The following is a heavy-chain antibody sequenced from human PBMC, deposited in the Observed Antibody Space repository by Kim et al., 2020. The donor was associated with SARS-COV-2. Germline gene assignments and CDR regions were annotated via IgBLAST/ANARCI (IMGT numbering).Heavy chain of an antibody. V-gene: IGHV4-34*01. J-gene: IGHJ4*01. CDR3: ARVYYDSSGYYYVEAFDY. CDR1: GGSFSGYY. CDR2: INHSGST. D-gene: IGHD3-22*01. Sequence: SETLSLTCAVYGGSFSGYYWSWIRQPPGKGLEWIGEINHSGSTNYNPSLKSRVTISVDTSKNQFSLKLSSVTAADTAVYYCARVYYDSSGYYYVEAFDY.